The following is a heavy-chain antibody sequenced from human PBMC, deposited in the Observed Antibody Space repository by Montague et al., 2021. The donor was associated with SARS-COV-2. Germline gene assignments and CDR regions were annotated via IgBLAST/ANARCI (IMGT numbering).Heavy chain of an antibody. Sequence: SETLSLTCTVSGGSISSSSYYWGWIRQPPGKGLEWIGSIYFSGSTYYNPSLKSRVTISVDTSKNQFSLELSSVTAADTAVYCRAGHARRGIVATPSGWFDPGGQGTLVTVSS. CDR1: GGSISSSSYY. V-gene: IGHV4-39*01. J-gene: IGHJ5*02. CDR3: AGHARRGIVATPSGWFDP. CDR2: IYFSGST. D-gene: IGHD5-12*01.